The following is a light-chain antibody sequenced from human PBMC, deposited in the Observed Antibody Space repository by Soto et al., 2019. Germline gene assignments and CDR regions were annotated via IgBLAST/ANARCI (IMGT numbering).Light chain of an antibody. J-gene: IGLJ2*01. CDR2: GNS. V-gene: IGLV1-40*01. Sequence: SVLTQPPSVSGAPGQRVTISCTGSSSNIGAGYDVHWYQQLPGTAPKLLIYGNSNRPSGVPDRFSGSKSGTSASLAITGLQAEDEAEYYCQSYDSSLSGHVVFGGGTKLTVL. CDR3: QSYDSSLSGHVV. CDR1: SSNIGAGYD.